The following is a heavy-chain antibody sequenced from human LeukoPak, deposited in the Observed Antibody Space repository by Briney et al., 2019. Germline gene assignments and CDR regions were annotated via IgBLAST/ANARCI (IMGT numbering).Heavy chain of an antibody. J-gene: IGHJ4*02. V-gene: IGHV3-30*18. CDR2: ISNDGSKK. CDR3: AKDRYSYAFEYSDS. D-gene: IGHD5-18*01. Sequence: GGSLRLSCAASGFPFSSFGMHWVRQAPGKGLDWVAVISNDGSKKYYADSVKGRFTISRDNSKNTLSLQVSSLRTEDTAVYYCAKDRYSYAFEYSDSWGQGTLVTVSS. CDR1: GFPFSSFG.